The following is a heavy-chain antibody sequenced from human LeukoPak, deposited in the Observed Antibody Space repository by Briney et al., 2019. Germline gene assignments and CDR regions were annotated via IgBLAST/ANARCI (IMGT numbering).Heavy chain of an antibody. D-gene: IGHD3-22*01. CDR2: INPNSGGT. J-gene: IGHJ4*02. Sequence: GVSVKVSCKASGYTFTSYYMHWVRQAPGQGLEWMGWINPNSGGTNYAQKFQGRVTITRDTSISTAYMELSRLRSDDTAVYYCARGFDSWSQYDNWGQGTLVTVSS. CDR3: ARGFDSWSQYDN. CDR1: GYTFTSYY. V-gene: IGHV1-2*02.